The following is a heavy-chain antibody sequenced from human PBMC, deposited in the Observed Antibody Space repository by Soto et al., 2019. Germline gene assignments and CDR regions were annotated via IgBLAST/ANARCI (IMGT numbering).Heavy chain of an antibody. J-gene: IGHJ4*02. CDR3: AAWPFSHWFDY. CDR2: ISWNSGSI. D-gene: IGHD1-1*01. V-gene: IGHV3-9*01. CDR1: GFTFDDYA. Sequence: GGSLRLSCAASGFTFDDYAMHWVRQAPGKGLEWVSGISWNSGSIGYADSVKGRFAISRDNAKQTLFLQLNRLTVEDTGVYYCAAWPFSHWFDYWGQGTLVTVSS.